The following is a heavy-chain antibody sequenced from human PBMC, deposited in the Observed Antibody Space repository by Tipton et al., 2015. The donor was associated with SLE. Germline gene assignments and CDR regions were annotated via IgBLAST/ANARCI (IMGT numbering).Heavy chain of an antibody. Sequence: SLRLSCAASGFSFNDFGMSWVRQVPGKGLEWVSDITWNGGTSVYADSVKGRFTISRDNAENSLYLQMNSLKVEDTALYYCARDHIAVAGTTLDHWGRGTLVTVSS. CDR2: ITWNGGTS. D-gene: IGHD6-19*01. CDR1: GFSFNDFG. CDR3: ARDHIAVAGTTLDH. V-gene: IGHV3-20*04. J-gene: IGHJ4*02.